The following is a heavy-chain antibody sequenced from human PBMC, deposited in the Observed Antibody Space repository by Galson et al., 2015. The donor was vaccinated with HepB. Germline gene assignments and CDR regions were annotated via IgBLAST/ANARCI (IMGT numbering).Heavy chain of an antibody. CDR2: FDPEDGET. V-gene: IGHV1-24*01. Sequence: SVKVSCKVSGYTLTELSMHWVRQAPGKGLEWMGGFDPEDGETIYAQKFQGRVTMTEDTSTDTAYMELSSLRSEDTAVYYCATVSSSYDFWSGYAFDIWGQGTMVTVSS. CDR1: GYTLTELS. J-gene: IGHJ3*02. D-gene: IGHD3-3*01. CDR3: ATVSSSYDFWSGYAFDI.